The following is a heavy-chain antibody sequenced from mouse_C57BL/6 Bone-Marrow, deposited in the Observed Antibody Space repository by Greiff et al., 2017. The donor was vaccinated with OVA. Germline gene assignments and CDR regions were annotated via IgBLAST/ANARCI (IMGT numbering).Heavy chain of an antibody. D-gene: IGHD2-4*01. J-gene: IGHJ4*01. CDR2: INPSSGYT. CDR1: GYTFTSYT. V-gene: IGHV1-4*01. Sequence: VKLMESGAELARPGASVKMSCKASGYTFTSYTMHWVKQRPGQGLEWIGYINPSSGYTKYNQKFKDKATLTADKSSSTAYMQLSSLTSEDSAVYYCARSGLRRGYAMDYWGQGTSVTVSS. CDR3: ARSGLRRGYAMDY.